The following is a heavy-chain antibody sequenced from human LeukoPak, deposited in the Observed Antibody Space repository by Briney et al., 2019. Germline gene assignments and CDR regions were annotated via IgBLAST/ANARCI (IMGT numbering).Heavy chain of an antibody. V-gene: IGHV1-2*02. Sequence: ASVKVSCKASGYTFTGHYMHWVRQAPGQGLEWMGWINPNSGDTYYAQKLQGRVTMTTDTSTSTAYMELRSLTSDDTAVYYCARDRIGGTYYDYWGQGTLVTVSS. D-gene: IGHD1-26*01. CDR1: GYTFTGHY. CDR3: ARDRIGGTYYDY. CDR2: INPNSGDT. J-gene: IGHJ4*02.